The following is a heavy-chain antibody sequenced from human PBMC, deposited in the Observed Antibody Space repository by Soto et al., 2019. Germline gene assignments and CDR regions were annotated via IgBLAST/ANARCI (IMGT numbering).Heavy chain of an antibody. D-gene: IGHD4-17*01. Sequence: SETLSLTCAVSGCSISSSNWWSWVRQPPGKGLEWIGEIYHSGSTNYNPSLKSRVTISVDKSKNQFSLKLSSVTAADTAVYYCARDLGYGDYGLHSYYGMDVWGQGTTVTVSS. CDR2: IYHSGST. J-gene: IGHJ6*02. CDR3: ARDLGYGDYGLHSYYGMDV. CDR1: GCSISSSNW. V-gene: IGHV4-4*02.